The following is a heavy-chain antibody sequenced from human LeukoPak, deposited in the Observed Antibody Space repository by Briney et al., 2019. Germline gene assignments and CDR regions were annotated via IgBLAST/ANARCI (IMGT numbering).Heavy chain of an antibody. CDR3: AKADRDYDYVWGSYRPTTFDY. J-gene: IGHJ4*02. V-gene: IGHV3-21*01. D-gene: IGHD3-16*02. CDR1: GFTFSSYS. CDR2: ISSSSSYI. Sequence: PGGSLRLSCAASGFTFSSYSMNWVRQAPGKGLEWASSISSSSSYIYYADSVKGRFTISRDNAKNSLYLQMNSLRAEDTAVYYCAKADRDYDYVWGSYRPTTFDYWGQGTLATVSS.